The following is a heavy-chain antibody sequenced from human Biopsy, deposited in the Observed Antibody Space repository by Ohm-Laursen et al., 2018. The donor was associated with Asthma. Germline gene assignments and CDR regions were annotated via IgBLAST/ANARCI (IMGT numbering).Heavy chain of an antibody. J-gene: IGHJ5*02. Sequence: SQTLSLTWTVSGGSINIGDYYWGWIRQHPGKGLEWIGYIYYSGSTYYNPSLKSRVSILIDTSKNQFSLRLSSVTAADTAVYYCARTTYGDDGFDPWGQGTLVTVSS. D-gene: IGHD4-17*01. V-gene: IGHV4-31*02. CDR1: GGSINIGDYY. CDR2: IYYSGST. CDR3: ARTTYGDDGFDP.